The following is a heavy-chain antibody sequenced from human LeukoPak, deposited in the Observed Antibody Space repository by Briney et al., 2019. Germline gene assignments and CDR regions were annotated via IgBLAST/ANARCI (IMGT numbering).Heavy chain of an antibody. V-gene: IGHV4-38-2*02. Sequence: SETLSLTCTVSGYSISSGYYWGWIRQPPGKGLEWIGSIYHSGSTYYNPSLKSRVTISVDTSKNQFSLKLSSVTAADTAVYYCARLSSGYSSDYWGQGTLVTVSS. CDR2: IYHSGST. D-gene: IGHD6-13*01. J-gene: IGHJ4*02. CDR1: GYSISSGYY. CDR3: ARLSSGYSSDY.